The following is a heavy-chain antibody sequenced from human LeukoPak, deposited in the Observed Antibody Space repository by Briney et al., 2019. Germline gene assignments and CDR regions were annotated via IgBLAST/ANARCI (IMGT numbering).Heavy chain of an antibody. CDR1: GFTFSSYA. CDR3: AKKGSYSSGWYGGHYFDS. Sequence: GGSLRLYCEASGFTFSSYALSWVRQAPGKGLEWVAAIGGDSSTYYTGSVRGRFTISRDNSKNTVYLQMSSLRVEDTAVYYCAKKGSYSSGWYGGHYFDSWGQGTLVTVSS. D-gene: IGHD6-19*01. V-gene: IGHV3-23*01. CDR2: IGGDSST. J-gene: IGHJ4*01.